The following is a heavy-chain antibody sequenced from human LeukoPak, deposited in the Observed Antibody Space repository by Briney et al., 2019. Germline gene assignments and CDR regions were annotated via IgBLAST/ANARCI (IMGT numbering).Heavy chain of an antibody. CDR1: GGSISSYY. D-gene: IGHD3-9*01. CDR2: IYYGGSN. CDR3: ARAADILTGLLFDY. V-gene: IGHV4-59*01. Sequence: SEALSLTWTVSGGSISSYYWSWIRQPPGKGLEWVGYIYYGGSNNYNPSLKNRVTISVDTTTNHLFLKLMSVTAADTAVYYCARAADILTGLLFDYWGQGTLVTVSS. J-gene: IGHJ4*02.